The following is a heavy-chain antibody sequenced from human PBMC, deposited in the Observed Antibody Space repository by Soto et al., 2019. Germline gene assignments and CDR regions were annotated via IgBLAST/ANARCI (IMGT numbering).Heavy chain of an antibody. Sequence: GGSLRLSCAASGFAFSSYWMHWVRQAPGKGLVWVSRIDPYETGINYADSVKGRFTISRDNAKNTLYLQMNSLRAEDTAVYYCAKDPEYSRSTLRNYFEYWGQGTLVTVSS. CDR1: GFAFSSYW. V-gene: IGHV3-74*01. D-gene: IGHD6-6*01. CDR3: AKDPEYSRSTLRNYFEY. CDR2: IDPYETGI. J-gene: IGHJ4*02.